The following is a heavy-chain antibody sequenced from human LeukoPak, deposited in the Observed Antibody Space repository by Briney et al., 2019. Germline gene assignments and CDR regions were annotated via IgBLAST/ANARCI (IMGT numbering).Heavy chain of an antibody. CDR2: INPNSGGT. CDR1: GYTFTGYY. V-gene: IGHV1-2*02. J-gene: IGHJ5*02. CDR3: ARGGDIVAVPAALDNWFDP. D-gene: IGHD2-2*01. Sequence: ASVKVSCKASGYTFTGYYMHWVRQAPGQGLEWMGWINPNSGGTNYAQKFQGRVTMTRDTSISTAYMELSRLRSDDTAVYYRARGGDIVAVPAALDNWFDPWGQGTLVTVSS.